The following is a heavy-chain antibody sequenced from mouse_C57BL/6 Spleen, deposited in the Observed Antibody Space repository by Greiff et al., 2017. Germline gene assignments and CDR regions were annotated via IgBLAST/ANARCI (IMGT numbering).Heavy chain of an antibody. Sequence: VQLQQSGAELARPGASVKMSCKASGYTFTSYTMHWVKQRPGQGLEWIGYINPSSGYTKSNQKFKDKATLTADKSSSTAYMQLSSLTSEDSAVYYCANYYGNYFDYWGQGTTLTVSS. V-gene: IGHV1-4*01. CDR1: GYTFTSYT. CDR3: ANYYGNYFDY. J-gene: IGHJ2*01. CDR2: INPSSGYT. D-gene: IGHD1-1*01.